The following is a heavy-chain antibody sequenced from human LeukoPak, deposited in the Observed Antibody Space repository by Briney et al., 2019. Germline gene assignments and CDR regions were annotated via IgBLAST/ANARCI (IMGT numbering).Heavy chain of an antibody. D-gene: IGHD3-10*01. CDR2: INPNSGGT. CDR3: ARDLRGGGRVNWFDP. Sequence: ASVKVSCKASGYTFTGYYMHWVRQAPGQGLEWMGWINPNSGGTNYAQKFQGRVTMTRDTSISTAYMELSRLRSDDTAVYYCARDLRGGGRVNWFDPWGREPWSPSPQ. CDR1: GYTFTGYY. V-gene: IGHV1-2*02. J-gene: IGHJ5*02.